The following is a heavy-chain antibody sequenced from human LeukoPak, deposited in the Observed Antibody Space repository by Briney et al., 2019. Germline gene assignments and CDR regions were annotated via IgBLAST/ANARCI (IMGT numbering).Heavy chain of an antibody. Sequence: GSLRLSCAASGFTVSSNYMSCVRQAPRKGVEWVSVIYSGGSTYYADPVKGRFTISRHNSKNTLYLQMNRLRAEDTAVYYCARELVVPAAIRYYYYGMDVWGQGTTVTVSS. CDR3: ARELVVPAAIRYYYYGMDV. CDR2: IYSGGST. V-gene: IGHV3-53*04. D-gene: IGHD2-2*02. J-gene: IGHJ6*02. CDR1: GFTVSSNY.